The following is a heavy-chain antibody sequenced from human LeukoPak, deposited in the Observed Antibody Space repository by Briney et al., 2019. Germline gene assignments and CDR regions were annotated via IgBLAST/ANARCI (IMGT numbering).Heavy chain of an antibody. CDR3: ARGTHCSSTSCYYYYYYGMDV. J-gene: IGHJ6*02. D-gene: IGHD2-2*01. Sequence: SETLSLTCAVYGGSFSGYYWSWIRQPPGKGLEWIGEINHSGSTNYNPSLKSRVTISVDTSKNQFSLKLSSVTAADTAVYYCARGTHCSSTSCYYYYYYGMDVWGQGTTVTVSS. CDR1: GGSFSGYY. CDR2: INHSGST. V-gene: IGHV4-34*01.